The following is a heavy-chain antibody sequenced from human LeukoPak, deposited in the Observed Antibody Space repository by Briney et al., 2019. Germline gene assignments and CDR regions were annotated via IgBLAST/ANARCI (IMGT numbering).Heavy chain of an antibody. V-gene: IGHV3-23*01. CDR3: VYGDFVRTVNYFDY. CDR2: ISGSGGST. Sequence: GGSLRLSCAASGFTFSSYAMSWVRQAPGKGLEWVSAISGSGGSTYYADSVKGRFTISRDNSKNTLYLQMNSLRAEDTALYYCVYGDFVRTVNYFDYWGQGTLVTVSS. D-gene: IGHD4-17*01. CDR1: GFTFSSYA. J-gene: IGHJ4*02.